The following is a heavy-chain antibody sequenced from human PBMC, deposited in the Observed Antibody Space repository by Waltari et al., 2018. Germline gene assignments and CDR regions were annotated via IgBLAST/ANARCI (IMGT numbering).Heavy chain of an antibody. CDR1: GGSFSGYY. D-gene: IGHD2-2*01. CDR2: INHSGST. CDR3: ARIVVPAASDYYYYYMDV. V-gene: IGHV4-34*01. Sequence: QVQLQQWGARLLKPSETLSLTCAVYGGSFSGYYWSWIRQPPGKGLEWIGEINHSGSTNYNPSLKSRVTISVDTSKNQFSLKLSSVTAADTAVYYCARIVVPAASDYYYYYMDVWGKGTTVTISS. J-gene: IGHJ6*03.